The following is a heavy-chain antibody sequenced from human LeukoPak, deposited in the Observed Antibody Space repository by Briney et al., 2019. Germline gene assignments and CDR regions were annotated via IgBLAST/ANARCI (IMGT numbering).Heavy chain of an antibody. CDR3: ARGSGSSNYLADY. CDR2: INSSGGFT. D-gene: IGHD6-13*01. Sequence: GASVKGSCKASGYTFTSYYMHWVRQAPGQGLEWMGIINSSGGFTSYVQKFQGRVTVTRDTSTSTVYMELSSLRSEDTAVYYCARGSGSSNYLADYWGQGTLVTVSS. CDR1: GYTFTSYY. V-gene: IGHV1-46*01. J-gene: IGHJ4*02.